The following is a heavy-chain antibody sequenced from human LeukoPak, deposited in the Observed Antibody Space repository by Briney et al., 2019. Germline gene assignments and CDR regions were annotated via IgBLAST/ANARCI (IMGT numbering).Heavy chain of an antibody. CDR1: GYTFTSYG. D-gene: IGHD2-2*01. CDR3: ARQIGYCSSTSCLHVDYYYMDV. Sequence: ASVKVSCKASGYTFTSYGISWVRQAPGQGLEWMGRISAYNGNTNYAQKLQGRVTMTTDTSTSTAYMELRSLRSDDTAVYYCARQIGYCSSTSCLHVDYYYMDVWGKGTTVTVSS. V-gene: IGHV1-18*01. CDR2: ISAYNGNT. J-gene: IGHJ6*03.